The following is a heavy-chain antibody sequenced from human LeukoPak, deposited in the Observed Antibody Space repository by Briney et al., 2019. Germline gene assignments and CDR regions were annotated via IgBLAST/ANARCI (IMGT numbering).Heavy chain of an antibody. CDR3: ASQFWWAAVPGTLDY. CDR2: LKEDGSEK. CDR1: GFTFSSYW. J-gene: IGHJ4*02. V-gene: IGHV3-7*05. Sequence: PGGPLRLSCSASGFTFSSYWMSWVRQAPGTGLEWVANLKEDGSEKYYVDSVTGRFTISRDNAKKSLYLQMHSLGTEDTAVYYCASQFWWAAVPGTLDYWGQGTLVTVSS. D-gene: IGHD6-19*01.